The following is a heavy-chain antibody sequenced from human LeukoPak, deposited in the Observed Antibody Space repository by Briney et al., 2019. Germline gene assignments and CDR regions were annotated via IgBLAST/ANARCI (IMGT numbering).Heavy chain of an antibody. CDR2: IYSGRST. J-gene: IGHJ3*02. Sequence: GGSLRLSCAASGFIVSSNYMSWVRQAPGKGLEWVSVIYSGRSTYYADSVKGRFTISRDNSKNTLSLQMNSLRAEDTAVYYCGSQLYRDTTGAFHIWGQGTMVTVPS. CDR1: GFIVSSNY. D-gene: IGHD3-16*02. V-gene: IGHV3-66*04. CDR3: GSQLYRDTTGAFHI.